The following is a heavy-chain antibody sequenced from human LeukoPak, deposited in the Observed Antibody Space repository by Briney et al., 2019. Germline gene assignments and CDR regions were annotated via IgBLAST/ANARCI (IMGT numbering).Heavy chain of an antibody. D-gene: IGHD2-2*01. V-gene: IGHV3-23*01. CDR2: ISGSGGST. J-gene: IGHJ4*02. CDR3: AKFGEGDCSSTSCYLFDY. CDR1: GFTFSSYA. Sequence: GGSLRLSCAASGFTFSSYAMSWVRQAPGKGLEWVSAISGSGGSTYYADSVKGRFTISRDNSKNTLYLQMNSLRAEDTAVYYCAKFGEGDCSSTSCYLFDYWGQGTLVTVSS.